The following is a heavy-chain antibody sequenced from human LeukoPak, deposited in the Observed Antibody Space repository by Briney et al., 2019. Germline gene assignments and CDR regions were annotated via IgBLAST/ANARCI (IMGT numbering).Heavy chain of an antibody. CDR2: IYSGGST. CDR1: GFTFISNY. Sequence: PGGSLRLSCTAPGFTFISNYMNWVRQAPGKGLEWGAVIYSGGSTYYADSVRGRFTISRDNSKNTLFLQMNSLRAEATAEYYCARGDDYGGAWYYFDYWGQGTLVTVSS. J-gene: IGHJ4*02. CDR3: ARGDDYGGAWYYFDY. V-gene: IGHV3-53*01. D-gene: IGHD4-23*01.